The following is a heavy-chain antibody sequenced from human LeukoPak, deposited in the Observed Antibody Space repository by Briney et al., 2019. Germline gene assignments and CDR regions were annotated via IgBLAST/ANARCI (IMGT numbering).Heavy chain of an antibody. CDR3: ARGPGSVRGFDWLLYTGENWFDP. D-gene: IGHD3-9*01. V-gene: IGHV3-30*02. Sequence: PGGSLRLSCAASGFTFSSYGMHWVRQAPGKGLEWVAFIRYDGSNKYYADSVKGRFTISRDNAKNSLYLQMNSLRAEETAVYYCARGPGSVRGFDWLLYTGENWFDPWGQGTLVTVSS. CDR1: GFTFSSYG. J-gene: IGHJ5*02. CDR2: IRYDGSNK.